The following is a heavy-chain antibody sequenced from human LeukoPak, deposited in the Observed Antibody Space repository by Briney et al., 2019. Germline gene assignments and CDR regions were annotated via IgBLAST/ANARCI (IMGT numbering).Heavy chain of an antibody. CDR3: ARVRGYSGSYFDC. Sequence: GGSLRLSCAASGFTFSSYAMHWVRQAPGKGLEWVAVISYDGSNKYYADSVKGRFTISRDNSKNTLYLQMNSLRAEDTAVYYCARVRGYSGSYFDCWGQGTLVTVSS. J-gene: IGHJ4*02. CDR1: GFTFSSYA. D-gene: IGHD5-18*01. CDR2: ISYDGSNK. V-gene: IGHV3-30*04.